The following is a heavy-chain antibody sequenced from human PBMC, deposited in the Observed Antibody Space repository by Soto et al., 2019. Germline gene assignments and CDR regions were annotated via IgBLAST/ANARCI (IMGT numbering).Heavy chain of an antibody. D-gene: IGHD3-10*01. CDR1: GFTFSSYA. Sequence: GGSLRLSCAASGFTFSSYAIHWVRQAPGKGLEWVAVISYDGSNKYYADSVKGRFTISRDNSKNTLYLQMNSLRAEDTAVYYCARDYYGSGSYYKVSYGMDVWGQGTTVTVSS. CDR2: ISYDGSNK. J-gene: IGHJ6*02. V-gene: IGHV3-30-3*01. CDR3: ARDYYGSGSYYKVSYGMDV.